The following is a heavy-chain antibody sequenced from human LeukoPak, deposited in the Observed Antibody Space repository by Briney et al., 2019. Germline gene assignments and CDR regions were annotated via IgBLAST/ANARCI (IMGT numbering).Heavy chain of an antibody. CDR3: AKERSVYTYVDAFDI. V-gene: IGHV3-23*01. CDR1: GFPFSSYG. D-gene: IGHD5-18*01. Sequence: GGSLLLSCAASGFPFSSYGMSWVRQAPGKGLEGVSAITDSGGTTSYAASVKGRLTISRDNSKDTLFLQMNSLRAEDTAVYYCAKERSVYTYVDAFDIWGQGTMVTVSS. J-gene: IGHJ3*02. CDR2: ITDSGGTT.